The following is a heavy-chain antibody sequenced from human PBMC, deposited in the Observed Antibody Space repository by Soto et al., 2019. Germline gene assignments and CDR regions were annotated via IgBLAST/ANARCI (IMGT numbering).Heavy chain of an antibody. D-gene: IGHD3-10*01. CDR2: IYYSGST. CDR3: ARGGLVRGVIRNAFDI. V-gene: IGHV4-31*02. Sequence: PGKGLEWIGNIYYSGSTYYNPSLKSRVTISVDTSKNQFSLKLSSVTAADTAVYYCARGGLVRGVIRNAFDIWGQRTMVSV. J-gene: IGHJ3*02.